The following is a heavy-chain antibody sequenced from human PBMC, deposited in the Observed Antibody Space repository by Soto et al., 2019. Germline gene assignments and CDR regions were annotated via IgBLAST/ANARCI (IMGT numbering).Heavy chain of an antibody. D-gene: IGHD3-3*01. V-gene: IGHV4-39*01. CDR3: ARLIITTFGVVTPVETYYFDY. J-gene: IGHJ4*02. CDR2: IYYSGST. CDR1: GGSISSSSYY. Sequence: SETLALTGTVSGGSISSSSYYWGWIRQPPGKGLEWIGSIYYSGSTYYNPSLKSRVTISVDTSKNQFSLKLSSVTAADTAVYYCARLIITTFGVVTPVETYYFDYWGQGTLVTVSS.